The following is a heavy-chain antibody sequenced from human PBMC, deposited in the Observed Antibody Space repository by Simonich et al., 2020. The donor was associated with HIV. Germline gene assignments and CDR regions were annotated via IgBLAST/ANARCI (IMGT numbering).Heavy chain of an antibody. CDR2: MFHSGST. D-gene: IGHD3-3*01. CDR1: GYSISSGYS. CDR3: ARDGWSYYNFWAGYGMDV. Sequence: QVQLQQWGAGLLKPSETLSLTCAVSGYSISSGYSWGWIRQPPGKGREWIGRMFHSGSTTYHPARKSRVTISVDTSKNQFSLKLSSVTAADTAVYYCARDGWSYYNFWAGYGMDVWGQGTTVTVSS. V-gene: IGHV4-38-2*02. J-gene: IGHJ6*02.